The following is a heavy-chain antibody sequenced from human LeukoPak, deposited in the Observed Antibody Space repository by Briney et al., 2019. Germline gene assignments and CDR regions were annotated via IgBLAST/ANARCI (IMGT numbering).Heavy chain of an antibody. V-gene: IGHV4-34*01. CDR3: AREYYFGLDV. J-gene: IGHJ6*02. CDR1: GGSFSGYY. Sequence: SETLSLTCAVYGGSFSGYYWSWIRQPPGKGLEWIGEINHSGSTNYNPSLKSRVTMSVDTSQNEFSLKLRSVTAADTAVYYCAREYYFGLDVWGQGTTVTVSS. CDR2: INHSGST.